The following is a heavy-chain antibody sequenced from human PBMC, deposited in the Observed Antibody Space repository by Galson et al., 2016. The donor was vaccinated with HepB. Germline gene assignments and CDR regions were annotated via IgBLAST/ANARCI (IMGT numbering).Heavy chain of an antibody. CDR2: IKSNSDYI. D-gene: IGHD3-10*01. J-gene: IGHJ4*02. Sequence: SLRLSCAASGFTFTPYSMNLVRQAPGKGLEWVSSIKSNSDYINYADSVKGRFTISRDNAKNSVYLQMNSLRVEDTAVYYCARDHTMGRGVVYYFDSWGQGTLVTVSS. CDR1: GFTFTPYS. V-gene: IGHV3-21*01. CDR3: ARDHTMGRGVVYYFDS.